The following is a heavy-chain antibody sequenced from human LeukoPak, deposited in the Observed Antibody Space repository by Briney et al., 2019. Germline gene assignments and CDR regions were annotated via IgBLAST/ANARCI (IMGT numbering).Heavy chain of an antibody. CDR2: INWNGGST. V-gene: IGHV3-20*04. J-gene: IGHJ3*02. CDR3: ARGGGYGSGSYRDN. CDR1: GFTFDDYG. D-gene: IGHD3-10*01. Sequence: GGSLRLSCAASGFTFDDYGMSWVRQAPGKGLEWVSGINWNGGSTGYADSVKGRFTTSRDNAKNSLYLQMNSLRAEDTALYYCARGGGYGSGSYRDNWGQGTMVTVSS.